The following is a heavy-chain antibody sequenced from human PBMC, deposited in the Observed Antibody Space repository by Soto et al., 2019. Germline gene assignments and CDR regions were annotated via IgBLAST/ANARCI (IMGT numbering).Heavy chain of an antibody. CDR3: AKDPRPQLYPSKYFHH. V-gene: IGHV3-23*01. CDR2: ISGSGGST. J-gene: IGHJ1*01. D-gene: IGHD2-2*01. CDR1: GFTFSSYA. Sequence: EVQLLESGGGLVQPGGSLRLSCAASGFTFSSYAMSWVRQAPGKGLEWVSAISGSGGSTYYADSVKGRFTISRDNPKKPVNRQRNGRGAENTALNYCAKDPRPQLYPSKYFHHWGQGPLVTVSP.